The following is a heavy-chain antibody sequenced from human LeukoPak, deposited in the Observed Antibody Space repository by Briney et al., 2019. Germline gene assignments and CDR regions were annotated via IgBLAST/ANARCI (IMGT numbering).Heavy chain of an antibody. CDR3: ARGRVVTFYYYYGMDV. V-gene: IGHV4-34*01. CDR1: GGSISSYY. Sequence: SETLSLTCTVSGGSISSYYWSWIRQPPGKGLEWIGEINHSGSTNYNPSLKSRVTISVDTSKNQFSLKLSSVTAADTAVYYCARGRVVTFYYYYGMDVWGQGTTVTVSS. J-gene: IGHJ6*02. CDR2: INHSGST. D-gene: IGHD2/OR15-2a*01.